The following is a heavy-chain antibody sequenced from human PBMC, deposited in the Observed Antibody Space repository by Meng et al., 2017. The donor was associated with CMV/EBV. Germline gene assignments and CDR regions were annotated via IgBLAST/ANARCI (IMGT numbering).Heavy chain of an antibody. V-gene: IGHV4-39*07. CDR2: IYYSGST. Sequence: QLQLPWPGPGLVKPSETLSLTCTVSGGSISSSSYYWGWIRQPPGKGLEWIGSIYYSGSTYYNPSLKSRVTISVDTSKDQFSLKLSSVTAADTAVYYCARDYGDLRQDYWGQGTLVTVSS. CDR3: ARDYGDLRQDY. D-gene: IGHD4-17*01. J-gene: IGHJ4*02. CDR1: GGSISSSSYY.